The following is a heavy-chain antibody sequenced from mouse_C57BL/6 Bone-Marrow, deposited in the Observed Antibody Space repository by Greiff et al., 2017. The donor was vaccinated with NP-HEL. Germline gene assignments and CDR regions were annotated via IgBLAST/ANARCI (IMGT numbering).Heavy chain of an antibody. V-gene: IGHV1-64*01. CDR3: AREGIYYYGSSSPYAMDY. Sequence: VQLQQPGAELVKPGASVKLSCKASGYTFTSYWMHWVKQRPGQGLEWIGMIHPNSGSTNYNEKFKSKATLTVDKSSSTAYMQLSSLTSEDSAVYYCAREGIYYYGSSSPYAMDYWGQGTSVTVSS. D-gene: IGHD1-1*01. CDR2: IHPNSGST. CDR1: GYTFTSYW. J-gene: IGHJ4*01.